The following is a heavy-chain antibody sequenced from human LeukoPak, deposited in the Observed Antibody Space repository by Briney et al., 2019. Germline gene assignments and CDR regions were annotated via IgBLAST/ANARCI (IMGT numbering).Heavy chain of an antibody. Sequence: ASVKVSCKASGSTFNSYGLSWVRQPPGQGLEWMGWISAYNGNTNYAQKLQGRVTMTTDTSTSTAYMELRSLRSDDTAVYYCARVPTSGSSGYHVALPNYWGQGTLVTVSS. CDR1: GSTFNSYG. V-gene: IGHV1-18*01. CDR2: ISAYNGNT. D-gene: IGHD3-22*01. J-gene: IGHJ4*02. CDR3: ARVPTSGSSGYHVALPNY.